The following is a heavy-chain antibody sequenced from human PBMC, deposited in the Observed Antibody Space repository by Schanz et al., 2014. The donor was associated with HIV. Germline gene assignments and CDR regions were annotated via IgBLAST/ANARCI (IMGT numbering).Heavy chain of an antibody. CDR3: ASGRRSGIGWRMDV. CDR2: FNVKLSKI. Sequence: QVQLVQSGAEVTKSGSSVKVSCKASGGTFRNLGITWVRQAPGQGLEWIGHFNVKLSKINSAQKFQGRVSMTADPSTNTAYMEMRGLRFEDTAVYYCASGRRSGIGWRMDVWGQGTTVSVSS. CDR1: GGTFRNLG. D-gene: IGHD6-19*01. J-gene: IGHJ6*02. V-gene: IGHV1-69*01.